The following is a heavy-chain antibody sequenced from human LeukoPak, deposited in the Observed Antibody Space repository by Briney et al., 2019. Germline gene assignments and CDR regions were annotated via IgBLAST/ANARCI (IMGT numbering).Heavy chain of an antibody. J-gene: IGHJ6*03. D-gene: IGHD2-2*01. CDR2: ISVYNGQT. V-gene: IGHV1-18*01. Sequence: ASVKVSCKASGYTFRSSGIGWVRQAPGQGLEWMGRISVYNGQTTYSQKFQGRGTMTTDTSTSTAYMEVRSLRSDDTALYYCARVAVVVPTGIVGSYYNYMDVWGEGTTVTVSS. CDR3: ARVAVVVPTGIVGSYYNYMDV. CDR1: GYTFRSSG.